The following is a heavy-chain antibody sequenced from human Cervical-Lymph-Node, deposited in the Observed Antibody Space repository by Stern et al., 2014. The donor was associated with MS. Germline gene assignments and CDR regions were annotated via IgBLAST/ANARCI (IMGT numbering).Heavy chain of an antibody. Sequence: QITLKESGPTLVKPTQTLTLTCTFSGFSLRTSGVAVGWIRQPPGKALEWLALIYWDDDKRYSASLKSRLTITKDTPKNQVVLTMTNMDPVDTATYYCAHRHYSGLFDPWGQGSLVTVSS. V-gene: IGHV2-5*02. D-gene: IGHD6-25*01. CDR2: IYWDDDK. J-gene: IGHJ5*02. CDR3: AHRHYSGLFDP. CDR1: GFSLRTSGVA.